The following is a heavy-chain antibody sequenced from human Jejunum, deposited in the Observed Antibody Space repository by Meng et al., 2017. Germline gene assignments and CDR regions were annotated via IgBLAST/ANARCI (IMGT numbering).Heavy chain of an antibody. Sequence: GHLQESGPGLVKPSGTLSLPCEVSGDSISSTSWWDWLRQPPGKGLGWIGEIYHSGRSNFIPSLKSRVSISLDESKNQFSLTLNSVTAADTAVYYCARGVGDIRFGFDYWGQGILVTVSS. CDR1: GDSISSTSW. V-gene: IGHV4-4*02. CDR3: ARGVGDIRFGFDY. J-gene: IGHJ4*02. CDR2: IYHSGRS. D-gene: IGHD3-16*01.